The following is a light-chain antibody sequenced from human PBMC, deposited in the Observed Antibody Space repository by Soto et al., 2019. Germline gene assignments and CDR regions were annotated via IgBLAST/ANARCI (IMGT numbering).Light chain of an antibody. J-gene: IGKJ4*01. CDR3: QQYGSSPLT. Sequence: EIVLTQSPGTLSLSPGERATLSCRASQSVSSNYFVWYQQKPGQAPRLLVFDASNRATGIPDRFSGSGSGTDFTLTISRLEPEDFAVYYFQQYGSSPLTFGGGTKVEIK. V-gene: IGKV3-20*01. CDR2: DAS. CDR1: QSVSSNY.